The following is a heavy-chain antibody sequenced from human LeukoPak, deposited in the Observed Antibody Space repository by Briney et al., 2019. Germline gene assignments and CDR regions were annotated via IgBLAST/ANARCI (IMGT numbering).Heavy chain of an antibody. CDR1: GFTFDDYA. J-gene: IGHJ4*02. CDR2: ISWNGGSI. D-gene: IGHD5-18*01. V-gene: IGHV3-9*01. CDR3: AIVDTAMVLDY. Sequence: GRSLRLSCAASGFTFDDYALHWVRQAPGKGLEWVSGISWNGGSIGYADSVKGRFTISRDNAKNSLYLQMNSLRAEDTALYYCAIVDTAMVLDYWGQGTLVTVSS.